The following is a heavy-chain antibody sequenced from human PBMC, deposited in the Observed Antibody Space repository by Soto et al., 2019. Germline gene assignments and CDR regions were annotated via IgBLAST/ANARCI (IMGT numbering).Heavy chain of an antibody. CDR2: ISAYNGNT. Sequence: ASVKVSCKASGYTFTSYGISWVRQAPGQGLEWMGWISAYNGNTNYAQKLQGRVTMTTDTSTSTAYMELRSLRSDDTAVYYCARWAWKQQLEENDYWGQGTLVTVSS. CDR1: GYTFTSYG. CDR3: ARWAWKQQLEENDY. J-gene: IGHJ4*02. V-gene: IGHV1-18*01. D-gene: IGHD6-13*01.